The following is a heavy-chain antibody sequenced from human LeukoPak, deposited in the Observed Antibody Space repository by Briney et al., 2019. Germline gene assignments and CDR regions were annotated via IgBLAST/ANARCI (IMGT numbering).Heavy chain of an antibody. CDR2: IYTSGST. Sequence: SETLSLTCTVSGGSISSYYWSWIRQPAGKGLEWIGRIYTSGSTNYNPSLKSRVTMSVDTSKNQFSLKLSSVTAADTAVYYCARGGEMATNFGNYFDYWGQGTLVTVSS. V-gene: IGHV4-4*07. CDR1: GGSISSYY. D-gene: IGHD5-24*01. J-gene: IGHJ4*02. CDR3: ARGGEMATNFGNYFDY.